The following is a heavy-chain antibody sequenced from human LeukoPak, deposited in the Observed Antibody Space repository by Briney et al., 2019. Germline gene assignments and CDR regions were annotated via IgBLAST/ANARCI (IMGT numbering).Heavy chain of an antibody. CDR1: GFTFSTYA. Sequence: PGGSLRLSCAASGFTFSTYAMSWVRQAPGKGLEWVSAISGSATSTYYADSVKGRFTISRDNFRSILYLQMDNLRAEDSAVYYCAKDQTGDGYNSIWGPETRVTVSS. J-gene: IGHJ4*02. CDR2: ISGSATST. V-gene: IGHV3-23*01. D-gene: IGHD5-24*01. CDR3: AKDQTGDGYNSI.